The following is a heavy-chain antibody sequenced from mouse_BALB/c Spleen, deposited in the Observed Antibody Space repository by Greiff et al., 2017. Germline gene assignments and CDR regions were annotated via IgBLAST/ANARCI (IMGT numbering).Heavy chain of an antibody. Sequence: VQLQQSGAELVKPGASVKLSCKASGYTFTSYYMYWVKQRPGQGLEWIGEINPSNGGTNFNEKFKSKATLTVDKSSSTAYMQLSSLTSEDSAVYYCTREEKVEDCFFADWGQGTLVTVSA. V-gene: IGHV1S81*02. J-gene: IGHJ3*01. CDR1: GYTFTSYY. CDR2: INPSNGGT. CDR3: TREEKVEDCFFAD.